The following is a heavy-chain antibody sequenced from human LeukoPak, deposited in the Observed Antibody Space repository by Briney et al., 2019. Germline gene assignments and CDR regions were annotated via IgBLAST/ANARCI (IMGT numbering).Heavy chain of an antibody. V-gene: IGHV3-64D*09. CDR3: VRDRSLGAGDAFDT. CDR2: ISSNGGST. CDR1: GFTFSNYY. J-gene: IGHJ3*02. Sequence: GGSLRLSCSASGFTFSNYYMHWVRQAPGKGLEYVSLISSNGGSTYYADSVKGRFSISRDNSKNTLYLQMSSLRDEDTAVYYCVRDRSLGAGDAFDTWGQGTVVTVSS. D-gene: IGHD1-26*01.